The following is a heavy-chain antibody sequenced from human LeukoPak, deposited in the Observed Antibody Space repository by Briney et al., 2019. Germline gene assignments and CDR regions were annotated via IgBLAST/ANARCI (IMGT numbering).Heavy chain of an antibody. D-gene: IGHD3-22*01. CDR1: GFTFSSHW. J-gene: IGHJ4*02. V-gene: IGHV3-7*01. Sequence: GGSLRLSCAASGFTFSSHWMSWVRQGPGKGLEWVANIKQGGSEKYYVDSVKGRFTISRDNAENSLYLQMNSLRAEDTAVYYCARVYYYDSSGYAIDYWGQGTLVTVSS. CDR2: IKQGGSEK. CDR3: ARVYYYDSSGYAIDY.